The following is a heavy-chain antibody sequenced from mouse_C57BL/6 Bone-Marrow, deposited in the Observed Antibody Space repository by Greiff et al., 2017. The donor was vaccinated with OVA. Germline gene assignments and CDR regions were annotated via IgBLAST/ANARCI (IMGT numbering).Heavy chain of an antibody. CDR1: GYAFSSSW. CDR3: ARIYDGYHRYVDY. V-gene: IGHV1-82*01. CDR2: IYPGDGDT. J-gene: IGHJ2*01. Sequence: VKLMESGPELVKPGASVKISCKASGYAFSSSWMNWVKQRPGKGLEWIGRIYPGDGDTNYNGKFKGKATLTADKSSSTAYMQLSSLTSEDSAVYFCARIYDGYHRYVDYWGQGTTLTVSS. D-gene: IGHD2-3*01.